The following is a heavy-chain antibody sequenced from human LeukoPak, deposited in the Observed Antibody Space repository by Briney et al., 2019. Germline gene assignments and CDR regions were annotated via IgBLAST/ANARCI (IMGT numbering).Heavy chain of an antibody. Sequence: SETLSLTCTVSGGSISSYYWSWIRQPPGKGPEWIGYIYHRGSTNYNPSLKSRVTISVDTSKNQFSLKLSSVPAADTAVYYCARVGSGYTFDYWGQGTLVTVSS. D-gene: IGHD3-22*01. CDR2: IYHRGST. V-gene: IGHV4-59*01. CDR3: ARVGSGYTFDY. CDR1: GGSISSYY. J-gene: IGHJ4*02.